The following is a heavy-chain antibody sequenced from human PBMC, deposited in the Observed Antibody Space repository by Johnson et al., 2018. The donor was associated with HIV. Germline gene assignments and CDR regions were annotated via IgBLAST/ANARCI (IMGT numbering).Heavy chain of an antibody. CDR1: GFTFSSYA. J-gene: IGHJ3*02. V-gene: IGHV3-30-3*01. CDR2: ISYDGSNK. CDR3: ASEGITMIVVVIKGAFDI. Sequence: QVQLVESGGGVVQPGRSLRLSCAASGFTFSSYAMHWVRQAPGKGLEWVAVISYDGSNKYYADSVKGRFTISRDNSKNTLYLQMNSLRAEDTAVYYCASEGITMIVVVIKGAFDIWGQGTMVTVSS. D-gene: IGHD3-22*01.